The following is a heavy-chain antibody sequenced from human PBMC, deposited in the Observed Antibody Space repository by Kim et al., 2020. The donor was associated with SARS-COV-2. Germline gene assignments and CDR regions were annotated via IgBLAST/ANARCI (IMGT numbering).Heavy chain of an antibody. V-gene: IGHV3-72*01. CDR1: GFTFSDHY. Sequence: GGSLRLSCAASGFTFSDHYMDWVRQAPGKGLEWVGRTRNKANSYTTEYAASVKGRFTISRDDSKNSLYLQMNSLKTEDTAVYYCASHDYDSSGYYRDYWGQGTLVTVSS. J-gene: IGHJ4*02. CDR3: ASHDYDSSGYYRDY. CDR2: TRNKANSYTT. D-gene: IGHD3-22*01.